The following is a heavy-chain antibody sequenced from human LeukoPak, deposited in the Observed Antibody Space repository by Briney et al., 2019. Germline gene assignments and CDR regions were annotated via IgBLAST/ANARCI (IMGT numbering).Heavy chain of an antibody. J-gene: IGHJ4*02. CDR1: GFTFSSYI. CDR2: ISSSSSYI. D-gene: IGHD6-19*01. CDR3: ARGKQQWLVPDFDY. Sequence: PGGSLRLSCAASGFTFSSYIMNWVRQAPGKGLEWVSSISSSSSYIYYADSVKGRFTISRDNAKNSLYLQMNSLRAEDTAVYYCARGKQQWLVPDFDYWGQGTLVTVSS. V-gene: IGHV3-21*01.